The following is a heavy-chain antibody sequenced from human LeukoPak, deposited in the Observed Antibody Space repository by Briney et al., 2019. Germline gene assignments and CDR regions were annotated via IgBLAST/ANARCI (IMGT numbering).Heavy chain of an antibody. CDR3: ATYYYDSSGYLPPAEYFQH. D-gene: IGHD3-22*01. J-gene: IGHJ1*01. CDR1: GGSISSYY. CDR2: IYYSGST. Sequence: TSETLSLTGTVSGGSISSYYWSWIRQPPGKGLDWIGYIYYSGSTNYNPSLKSRVTISVDTSKNQFSLKLSSVTAADTAVYYCATYYYDSSGYLPPAEYFQHWGQGTLVTVSS. V-gene: IGHV4-59*01.